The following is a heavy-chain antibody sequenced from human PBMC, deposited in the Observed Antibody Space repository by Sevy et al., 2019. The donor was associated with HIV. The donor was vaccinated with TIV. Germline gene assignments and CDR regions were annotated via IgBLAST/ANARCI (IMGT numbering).Heavy chain of an antibody. CDR2: ISSSSSSI. CDR1: GFTFSSYS. D-gene: IGHD3-22*01. J-gene: IGHJ3*02. Sequence: GGSLRLSCAASGFTFSSYSMNWVRQAPGKGLEWVSYISSSSSSIYYADSVKGRFTISRDNAKNSLYLQMNSLRDEDTAAYYCAGAYYYDSSGVDAFDIWGQGTMVTVSS. V-gene: IGHV3-48*02. CDR3: AGAYYYDSSGVDAFDI.